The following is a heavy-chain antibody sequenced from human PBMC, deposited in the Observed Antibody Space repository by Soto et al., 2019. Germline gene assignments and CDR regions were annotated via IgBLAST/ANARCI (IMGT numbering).Heavy chain of an antibody. D-gene: IGHD6-6*01. CDR3: ARMLKWRSSSFGVDY. Sequence: PSETLSLTCTVSGGSISSYYWSWIRQPPGKGLEWIGYIYYSGSTNYNPSLKSRVTISVDTSKNQFSLKLSSVTAADTAVYYCARMLKWRSSSFGVDYWGQGTLVTVSS. CDR1: GGSISSYY. CDR2: IYYSGST. J-gene: IGHJ4*02. V-gene: IGHV4-59*01.